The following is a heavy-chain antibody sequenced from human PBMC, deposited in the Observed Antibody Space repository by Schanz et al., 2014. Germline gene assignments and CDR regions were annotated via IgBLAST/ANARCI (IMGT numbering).Heavy chain of an antibody. Sequence: QVQLVQSGAEVKKPGASVKVSCKASGGTFNSYTINWVRQAPGQGLEWMGIVNPSVRGTHFAREFQGRVTVTSDTSTSTVYLELSSLRSDDTAVYYCARLSVAGRPHVNYWYFDLWGRGTLVTVSS. D-gene: IGHD6-19*01. CDR1: GGTFNSYT. CDR2: VNPSVRGT. J-gene: IGHJ2*01. CDR3: ARLSVAGRPHVNYWYFDL. V-gene: IGHV1-46*02.